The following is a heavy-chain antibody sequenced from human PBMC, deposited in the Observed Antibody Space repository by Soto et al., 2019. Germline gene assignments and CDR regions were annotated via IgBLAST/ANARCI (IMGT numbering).Heavy chain of an antibody. J-gene: IGHJ4*02. Sequence: SETLSLTCAVYGGSISSGGYSWCWIRQPPGKGLEWIGYIYHSGSTYYNPSLKSRVTISVDRSKNQFSLKLSSVTAADTAVYYCAAGGGLPRYYWGQGTLVTVSS. D-gene: IGHD5-12*01. CDR3: AAGGGLPRYY. V-gene: IGHV4-30-2*01. CDR2: IYHSGST. CDR1: GGSISSGGYS.